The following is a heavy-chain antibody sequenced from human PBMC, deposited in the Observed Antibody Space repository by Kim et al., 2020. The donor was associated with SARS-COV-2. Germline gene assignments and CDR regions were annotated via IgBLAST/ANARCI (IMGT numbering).Heavy chain of an antibody. D-gene: IGHD3-9*01. V-gene: IGHV4-39*01. J-gene: IGHJ4*02. CDR3: ASHRYLVIDY. Sequence: SAYYYPALKSRVTISVDTSKNQYSLKLSSVTAADTAVYYCASHRYLVIDYWGQGTLVTVSS. CDR2: SA.